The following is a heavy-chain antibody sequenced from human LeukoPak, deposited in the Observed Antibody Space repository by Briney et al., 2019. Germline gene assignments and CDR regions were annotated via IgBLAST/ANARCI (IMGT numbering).Heavy chain of an antibody. D-gene: IGHD1-1*01. Sequence: GGSLRLSCAGSGFTFDRYAMHWVRQAPGKGLEWLSIISYDGSKKYDADSVKGRFSISRDNSKNTLYLQLNSLRSDDTAVYSCARASGTDRNSDFYYMDVWGKGTTVTVSS. CDR2: ISYDGSKK. CDR1: GFTFDRYA. J-gene: IGHJ6*03. V-gene: IGHV3-30*04. CDR3: ARASGTDRNSDFYYMDV.